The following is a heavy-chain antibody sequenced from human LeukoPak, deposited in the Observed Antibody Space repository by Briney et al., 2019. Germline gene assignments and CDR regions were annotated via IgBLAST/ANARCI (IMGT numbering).Heavy chain of an antibody. Sequence: ASVKVSCKASGYTFTSYAMHWVRQAPGQRLEWMGWSNAGNGNTKYSQEFQGRVTITRDTSASTAYMELSSLRSEDMAVYYCARGAPGYYDSSGYWDYFDYWGQGTLVTVSS. D-gene: IGHD3-22*01. V-gene: IGHV1-3*02. CDR2: SNAGNGNT. CDR1: GYTFTSYA. CDR3: ARGAPGYYDSSGYWDYFDY. J-gene: IGHJ4*02.